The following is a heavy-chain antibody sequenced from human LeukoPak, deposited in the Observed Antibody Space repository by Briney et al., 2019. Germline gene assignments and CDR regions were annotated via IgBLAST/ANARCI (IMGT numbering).Heavy chain of an antibody. Sequence: GGSLRLSCAASGFTFSSYWMHWVRQVPGKGLVWVSRINSDGSSTSYADSVKGRFTIFKDNAKDTLYLQMNSLRADDTAVYYCARGFPTYMDVWGKGTTVTVSS. CDR1: GFTFSSYW. J-gene: IGHJ6*03. CDR3: ARGFPTYMDV. V-gene: IGHV3-74*01. CDR2: INSDGSST.